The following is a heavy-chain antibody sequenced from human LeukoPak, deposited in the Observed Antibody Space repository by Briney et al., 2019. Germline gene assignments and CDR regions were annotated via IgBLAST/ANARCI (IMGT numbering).Heavy chain of an antibody. V-gene: IGHV3-23*01. Sequence: GXSLRLSCAASGFTFSSYAMSWVRQAPGKGLEWGSAISGSGGRTDYGESGKGGFTISRENGKKTLYLQMNSLRAEDTAVYYCAKGKTYGAFDIWGQGTMVTVSS. CDR3: AKGKTYGAFDI. CDR1: GFTFSSYA. D-gene: IGHD3-10*01. CDR2: ISGSGGRT. J-gene: IGHJ3*02.